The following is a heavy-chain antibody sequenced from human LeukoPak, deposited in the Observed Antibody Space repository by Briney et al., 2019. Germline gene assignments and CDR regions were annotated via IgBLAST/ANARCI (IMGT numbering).Heavy chain of an antibody. V-gene: IGHV1-24*01. D-gene: IGHD3-10*01. CDR1: GYTLTELS. J-gene: IGHJ6*03. Sequence: ASVKVSCKVSGYTLTELSMHWVRQAPGKGLEWMGGFDPEDGETIYAQKFQGRVTMTVDTSTDTAYMELSSLRSEDTAVYYCATAYQYGSGSYAQTYYYYYMDVWGKGTTVTVSS. CDR2: FDPEDGET. CDR3: ATAYQYGSGSYAQTYYYYYMDV.